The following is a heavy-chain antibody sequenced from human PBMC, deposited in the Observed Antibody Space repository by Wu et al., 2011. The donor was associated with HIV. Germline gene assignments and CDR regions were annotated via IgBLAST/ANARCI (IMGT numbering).Heavy chain of an antibody. D-gene: IGHD3-10*01. J-gene: IGHJ4*02. V-gene: IGHV1-69*06. CDR3: ALRTRAGSGSDY. CDR2: IPIFGTA. Sequence: SGAGVKKPGSSVKVSCKASGVTSAAMLSAGCDRPLDKGLSGWKIIPIFGTANHAQKFQGRVTITADKSTSTAYMELSSLRSEDTAVYYCALRTRAGSGSDYWGQGALVIVSS. CDR1: GVTSAAML.